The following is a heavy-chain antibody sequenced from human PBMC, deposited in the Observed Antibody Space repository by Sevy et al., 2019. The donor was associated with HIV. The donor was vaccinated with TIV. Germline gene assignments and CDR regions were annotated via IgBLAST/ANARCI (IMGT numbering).Heavy chain of an antibody. CDR1: GFTFSSHL. Sequence: GGSLRLSCAASGFTFSSHLMSWVRQAPGKGLGWVANIKQDGSDKYYVDSVEGGFTISRDNAKNSLSLQMNSLGAEDTAVYYCARDTGGIGMDVWGQGTTVTVSS. CDR3: ARDTGGIGMDV. D-gene: IGHD6-13*01. V-gene: IGHV3-7*01. CDR2: IKQDGSDK. J-gene: IGHJ6*02.